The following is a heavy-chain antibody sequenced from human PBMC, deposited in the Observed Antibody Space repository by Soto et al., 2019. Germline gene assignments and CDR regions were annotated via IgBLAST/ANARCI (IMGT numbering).Heavy chain of an antibody. CDR3: AAGDSSDTGDH. CDR2: TTPIIGTI. D-gene: IGHD5-18*01. V-gene: IGHV1-69*01. CDR1: GDTLSTYA. Sequence: QVQLVQSGAEVKKPGSSVKVSCRASGDTLSTYAISWVRQVPGQRLEWMGGTTPIIGTIDYAQKFQCRVTITADESTATSYMELRSLRSVDTAVYYCAAGDSSDTGDHWGQGTLVTVSS. J-gene: IGHJ4*02.